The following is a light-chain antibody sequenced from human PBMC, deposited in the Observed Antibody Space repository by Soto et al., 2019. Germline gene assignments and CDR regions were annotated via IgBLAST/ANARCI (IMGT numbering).Light chain of an antibody. V-gene: IGLV2-14*01. Sequence: QSALTQPASVSGSPGQSITIPRTGTSSDVGGYNYVSWYQQHPGKAPKLIIYDVSNRPSGVSNRFSGSKSGNTASLTISGLQAEDEADYYCSSYTSSSTYVFGTETKLTVL. CDR2: DVS. J-gene: IGLJ1*01. CDR3: SSYTSSSTYV. CDR1: SSDVGGYNY.